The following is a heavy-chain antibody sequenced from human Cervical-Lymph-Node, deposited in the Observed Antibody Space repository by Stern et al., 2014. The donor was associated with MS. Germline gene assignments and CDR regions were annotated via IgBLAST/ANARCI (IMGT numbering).Heavy chain of an antibody. CDR2: ITYDGSNK. V-gene: IGHV3-30-3*01. Sequence: DQLVESGGGVVQPGRSLRLSCAASGFTFSSYAMHWVRQAPGKGLEWVAGITYDGSNKYYADSVNGRFTISRDDSKNTVYLQMNSLRAEDSAVFYCARQRIPGGYYYGMDVWGQGTTVTVSS. D-gene: IGHD1-1*01. CDR3: ARQRIPGGYYYGMDV. J-gene: IGHJ6*02. CDR1: GFTFSSYA.